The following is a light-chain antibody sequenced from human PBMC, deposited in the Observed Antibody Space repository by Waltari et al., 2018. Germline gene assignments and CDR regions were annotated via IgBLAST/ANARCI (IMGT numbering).Light chain of an antibody. CDR3: SSYTSSATYV. CDR1: TSDDGGYNF. V-gene: IGLV2-14*01. CDR2: DVN. Sequence: QPALTQPASVSGSPGQSITIPCPGTTSDDGGYNFVSWYQQHPGIAPKLMIYDVNKRPSGVSNRFSGSKSGNTASLTISGLQAEDEADYYCSSYTSSATYVFGAGTKVTVL. J-gene: IGLJ1*01.